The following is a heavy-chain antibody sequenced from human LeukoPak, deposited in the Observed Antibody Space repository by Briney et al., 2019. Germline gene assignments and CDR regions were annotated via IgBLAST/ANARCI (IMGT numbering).Heavy chain of an antibody. D-gene: IGHD6-13*01. J-gene: IGHJ6*03. V-gene: IGHV1-2*02. CDR3: ARMIAAAGTGYYYYYMDV. Sequence: ASVKVSCKASGYTFTGYYMHWVRQAPGQGLEWMGWINPNSGGTNYAQKFQGRVTMTRDTSISTAYMELRSLRSDDTAVYYCARMIAAAGTGYYYYYMDVWGKGTTVTISS. CDR2: INPNSGGT. CDR1: GYTFTGYY.